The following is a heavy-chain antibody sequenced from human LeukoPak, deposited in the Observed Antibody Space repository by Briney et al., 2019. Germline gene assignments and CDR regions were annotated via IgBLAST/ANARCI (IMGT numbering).Heavy chain of an antibody. CDR3: ASNPTGYPNWFDA. D-gene: IGHD6-25*01. Sequence: SETLSLTCTLSGGYISGFSWAWVRQSPGKDLEWIATLHSNGNTYSNPSLKSRVTMSVDTSKNQFSLNLRSVTATDTAVYYCASNPTGYPNWFDAWGQGTLVTVSS. J-gene: IGHJ5*02. CDR1: GGYISGFS. CDR2: LHSNGNT. V-gene: IGHV4-59*04.